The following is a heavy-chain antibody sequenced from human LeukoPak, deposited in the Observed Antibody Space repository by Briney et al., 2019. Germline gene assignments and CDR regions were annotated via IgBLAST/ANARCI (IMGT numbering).Heavy chain of an antibody. CDR3: AKDRCSNGVGCYYYYMDV. CDR2: IYYSGST. V-gene: IGHV4-39*02. CDR1: AGSISSSTYS. Sequence: SETLSLTCTVSAGSISSSTYSWGWIRQPPGKGLEWIGSIYYSGSTYYNPSLKSRVTISVDTSKNQFSLKLSSVTAADTAVYYCAKDRCSNGVGCYYYYMDVWGKGTTVTISS. J-gene: IGHJ6*03. D-gene: IGHD2-8*01.